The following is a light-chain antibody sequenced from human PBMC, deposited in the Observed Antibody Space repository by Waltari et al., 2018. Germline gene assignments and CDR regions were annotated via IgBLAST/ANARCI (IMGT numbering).Light chain of an antibody. CDR2: EVS. V-gene: IGLV2-8*01. J-gene: IGLJ2*01. Sequence: QAALTQPPSMSGSPGQSVTISCTGTSSDIGGYNRVSWYQQHPGKAPKLVIYEVSQRPSGVSDRFSASKSGNTASLTISGLQGEDEAKYYCASYTGRNNIFGGGTRLTVL. CDR1: SSDIGGYNR. CDR3: ASYTGRNNI.